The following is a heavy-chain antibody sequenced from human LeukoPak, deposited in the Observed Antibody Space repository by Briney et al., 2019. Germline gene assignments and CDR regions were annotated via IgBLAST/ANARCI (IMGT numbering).Heavy chain of an antibody. J-gene: IGHJ6*02. Sequence: PSETLSLTCTVSGGSISSSSYYWGWIRQPPGKGLEWIGRIDYSGSTYYNPSLKSRATISVDTSKNQFSLKLSSVTAADTAVYYCARLEGSGWPYYYYGMDVWGQGTTVTVSS. CDR2: IDYSGST. V-gene: IGHV4-39*01. CDR1: GGSISSSSYY. CDR3: ARLEGSGWPYYYYGMDV. D-gene: IGHD6-19*01.